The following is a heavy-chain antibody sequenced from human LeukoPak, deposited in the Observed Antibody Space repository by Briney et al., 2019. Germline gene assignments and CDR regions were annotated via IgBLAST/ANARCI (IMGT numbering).Heavy chain of an antibody. J-gene: IGHJ4*02. CDR2: IYHSGST. CDR1: GYSISSGYY. Sequence: ASETLSLTCAVSGYSISSGYYWGWIRQPPGKELEWIGSIYHSGSTYYNPSLKSRVTISVDTSKNQFSLKLSSVTAADTAVYYCARQIVPAAIGYYWGQGTLVTVSS. CDR3: ARQIVPAAIGYY. D-gene: IGHD2-2*01. V-gene: IGHV4-38-2*01.